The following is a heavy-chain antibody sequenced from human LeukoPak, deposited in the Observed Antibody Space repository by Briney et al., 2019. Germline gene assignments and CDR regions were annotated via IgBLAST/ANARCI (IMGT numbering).Heavy chain of an antibody. CDR1: GYTFTSYY. CDR2: INPSGGST. CDR3: ARVQYYYGSGSYGFFDS. Sequence: ASVKVSCKASGYTFTSYYMQWVRQAPGQGLEWMGIINPSGGSTTYAQKFQGRVTMTRDTSTSTVYKELSSLRSEDTAVYYCARVQYYYGSGSYGFFDSWGQGTLVTVSS. D-gene: IGHD3-10*01. J-gene: IGHJ4*02. V-gene: IGHV1-46*01.